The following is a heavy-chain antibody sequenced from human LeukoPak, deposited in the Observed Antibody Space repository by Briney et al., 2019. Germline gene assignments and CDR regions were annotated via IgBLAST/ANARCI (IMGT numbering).Heavy chain of an antibody. CDR1: GFTFSSYG. V-gene: IGHV3-30*02. CDR2: IRYDGSNR. Sequence: TGGSLRLSCAASGFTFSSYGMHWVRQAPGKGLERVAFIRYDGSNRYYADSVKGRFTISRDNSKDTLYLQMNSLRAEDTAVYYCANSEWELLPNYYYYYMDVWGKGTTVTVSS. J-gene: IGHJ6*03. D-gene: IGHD1-26*01. CDR3: ANSEWELLPNYYYYYMDV.